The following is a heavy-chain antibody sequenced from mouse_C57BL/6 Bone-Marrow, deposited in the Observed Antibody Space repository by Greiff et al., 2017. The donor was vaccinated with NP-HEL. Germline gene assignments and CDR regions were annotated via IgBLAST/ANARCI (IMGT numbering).Heavy chain of an antibody. J-gene: IGHJ3*01. D-gene: IGHD2-4*01. Sequence: EVKLVESGGDLVKPGGSLKLSCAASGFTFSSYGMSWVRQTPDKRLEWVATISSGGSYTYYPDSVKGRFTLSRDNAKKTLYLQMSSLKSEDTAMYYCARQDDYDGAWFAYWGQGTLVTVSA. V-gene: IGHV5-6*02. CDR1: GFTFSSYG. CDR3: ARQDDYDGAWFAY. CDR2: ISSGGSYT.